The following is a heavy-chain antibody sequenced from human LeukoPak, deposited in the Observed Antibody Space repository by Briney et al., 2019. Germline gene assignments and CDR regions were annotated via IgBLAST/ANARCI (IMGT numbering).Heavy chain of an antibody. Sequence: ASVKVSCKASGYTFTSYGISWVRQAPGQGLEWMGWISAYNGNTNYAQKLQGRVTMTTDTSTSTAHMELRSLRSDDTAVYYCASARLRGRPLTGYYMDRDYWGQGTLVTVSS. V-gene: IGHV1-18*01. CDR3: ASARLRGRPLTGYYMDRDY. D-gene: IGHD3-9*01. CDR1: GYTFTSYG. J-gene: IGHJ4*02. CDR2: ISAYNGNT.